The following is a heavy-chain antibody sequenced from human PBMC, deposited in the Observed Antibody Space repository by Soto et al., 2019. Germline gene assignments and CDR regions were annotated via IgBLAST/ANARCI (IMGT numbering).Heavy chain of an antibody. J-gene: IGHJ4*02. CDR1: GGSISSYY. D-gene: IGHD1-1*01. Sequence: QVQLQESGPGLVKHSETLSLTCTVSGGSISSYYWSWIRQPPGKGLEWIGYIYNSGRTNYNPSLKSRVTISVDTSKNQFSLKLSSVTAADTAVYYCARRYGYSFDYWGQGTLVTVSS. CDR3: ARRYGYSFDY. V-gene: IGHV4-59*08. CDR2: IYNSGRT.